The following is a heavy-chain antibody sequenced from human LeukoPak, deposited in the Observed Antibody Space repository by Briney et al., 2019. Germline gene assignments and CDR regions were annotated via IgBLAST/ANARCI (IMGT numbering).Heavy chain of an antibody. Sequence: SGTLSLTCAVSGGSISSSNWWSWVRQPTGKGLEWIGESYHSGSTYYNPSLKSRVTISVDTSKNQFSLKLSSVTAADTAVYYCARGKGSVGFVIQLWLKSWCWFDPWGQGTLVTVSS. V-gene: IGHV4-4*02. CDR1: GGSISSSNW. CDR3: ARGKGSVGFVIQLWLKSWCWFDP. CDR2: SYHSGST. D-gene: IGHD5-18*01. J-gene: IGHJ5*02.